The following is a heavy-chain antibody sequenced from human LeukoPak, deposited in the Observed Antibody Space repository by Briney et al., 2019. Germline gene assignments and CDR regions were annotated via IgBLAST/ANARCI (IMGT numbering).Heavy chain of an antibody. V-gene: IGHV3-23*01. CDR2: ITTSGGNT. CDR1: GFTFSNNG. J-gene: IGHJ4*02. D-gene: IGHD3-10*01. Sequence: GGSLRLSCAASGFTFSNNGMSWVRQAPGKGLEWVSGITTSGGNTYYADSVKGRFTISRDNSKNTLYLQMNSLRAEDTAVYYCAKDQSSGQYYFDYWGQGSLVTVSS. CDR3: AKDQSSGQYYFDY.